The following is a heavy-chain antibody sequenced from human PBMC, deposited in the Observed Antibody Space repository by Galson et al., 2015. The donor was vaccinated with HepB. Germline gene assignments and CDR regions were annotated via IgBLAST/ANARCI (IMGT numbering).Heavy chain of an antibody. CDR1: GFTFSSYT. D-gene: IGHD4-11*01. V-gene: IGHV3-48*01. J-gene: IGHJ5*02. CDR3: AKGYSLFDL. CDR2: ISSTGTTM. Sequence: SLRLSCAASGFTFSSYTMNWVRQAPGKGLGSVSYISSTGTTMYYADSAKGRFTISRDNSKNTLSFQMNSLRAEDTAVYYCAKGYSLFDLWGQGTLVTVSS.